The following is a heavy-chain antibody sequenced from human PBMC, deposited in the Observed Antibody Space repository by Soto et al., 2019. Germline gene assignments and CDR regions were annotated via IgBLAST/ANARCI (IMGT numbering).Heavy chain of an antibody. Sequence: PGGSLRLSCAASGFTFSSYGMHWVRQAPGKGLEWVAVISYDGSNKYYADSVKGRFTISRDNSKNTLYLQMNSLRAEDTAVYYCAKDPGQQLDYYFDYWGQGXLVTVSS. J-gene: IGHJ4*02. CDR2: ISYDGSNK. CDR1: GFTFSSYG. V-gene: IGHV3-30*18. D-gene: IGHD6-13*01. CDR3: AKDPGQQLDYYFDY.